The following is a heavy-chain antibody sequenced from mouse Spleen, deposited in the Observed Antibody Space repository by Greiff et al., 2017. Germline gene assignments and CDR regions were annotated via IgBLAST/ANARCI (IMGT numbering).Heavy chain of an antibody. J-gene: IGHJ4*01. D-gene: IGHD1-1*01. CDR1: GYTFTDYE. V-gene: IGHV1-15*01. Sequence: VKLQQSGAELVRPGASVTLSCKASGYTFTDYEMHWVKQTPVHGLEWIGAIDPETGGTAYNQKFKGKAILTADKSSSTAYMELRSLTSEDSAVYYCTSNYGSRNYYAMDYWGQGTSVTVSS. CDR2: IDPETGGT. CDR3: TSNYGSRNYYAMDY.